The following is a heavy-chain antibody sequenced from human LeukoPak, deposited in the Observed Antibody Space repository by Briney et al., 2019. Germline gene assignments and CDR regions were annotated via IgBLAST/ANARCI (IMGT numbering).Heavy chain of an antibody. CDR1: GGSISSGNYY. CDR2: IYNSGST. CDR3: ARDRTKIGGIDY. J-gene: IGHJ4*02. V-gene: IGHV4-61*02. Sequence: SETLSLTCTVSGGSISSGNYYWSWIRQPAGKGLEWIGRIYNSGSTNYNPYLKSRVTISADTSKNQFSLNLNSVTAADTAVYYCARDRTKIGGIDYWGQGTLVTVSS. D-gene: IGHD3-16*01.